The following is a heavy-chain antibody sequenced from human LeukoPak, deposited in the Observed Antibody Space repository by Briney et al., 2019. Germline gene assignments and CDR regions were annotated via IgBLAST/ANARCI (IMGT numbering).Heavy chain of an antibody. D-gene: IGHD6-19*01. V-gene: IGHV3-21*01. J-gene: IGHJ4*02. CDR1: GFTFSSYW. CDR2: ISSSSSYI. Sequence: GGSLRLSCAASGFTFSSYWMSWVRQAPGKGLEWVSSISSSSSYIYYADSVRGQFTISRDNAKNSLYLQMNSLRADDTAVYYCARVQWLATGYYFDYWGQGTLVTVSS. CDR3: ARVQWLATGYYFDY.